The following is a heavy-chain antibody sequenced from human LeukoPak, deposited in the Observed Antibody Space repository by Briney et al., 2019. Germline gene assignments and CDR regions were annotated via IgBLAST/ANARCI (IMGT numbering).Heavy chain of an antibody. J-gene: IGHJ5*02. Sequence: GGSLRLSCAASGFTFSSDWMSWVRQAPGKGLEWVANIKQDGSEKYYVDSVKGRFTISRDNAKNSLYLQMNSLRAEDTAVYYCARGVGDYGDYLENWFDPWGQGTLVTVSS. CDR3: ARGVGDYGDYLENWFDP. V-gene: IGHV3-7*01. D-gene: IGHD4-17*01. CDR2: IKQDGSEK. CDR1: GFTFSSDW.